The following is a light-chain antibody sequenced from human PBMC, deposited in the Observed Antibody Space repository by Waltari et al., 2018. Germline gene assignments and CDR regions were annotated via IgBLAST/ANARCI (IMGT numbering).Light chain of an antibody. CDR3: QQYGISPRT. CDR1: QSVKSNY. Sequence: EIVLTQSPGTLSLSPGERATLACRASQSVKSNYLAWYQQKPGQAPRLLIYDTSSRATGIPDRVSGSGSGTDFTLTISRLEPEDFAVYYCQQYGISPRTFGQGTKVEIK. V-gene: IGKV3-20*01. CDR2: DTS. J-gene: IGKJ1*01.